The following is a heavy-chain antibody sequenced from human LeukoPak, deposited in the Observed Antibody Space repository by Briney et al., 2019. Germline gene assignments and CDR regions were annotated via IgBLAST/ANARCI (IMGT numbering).Heavy chain of an antibody. D-gene: IGHD6-13*01. CDR3: ARGGAAAGPSEYYGMDV. CDR2: MNPNSGNT. Sequence: GASVKVSCKASGYTFTGYYMHWVRQATGQGLEWMGWMNPNSGNTGYAQKFQGRVTMTRNTSISTAYMELSSLRSEDTAVYYCARGGAAAGPSEYYGMDVWGQGTTVTVSS. CDR1: GYTFTGYY. J-gene: IGHJ6*02. V-gene: IGHV1-8*02.